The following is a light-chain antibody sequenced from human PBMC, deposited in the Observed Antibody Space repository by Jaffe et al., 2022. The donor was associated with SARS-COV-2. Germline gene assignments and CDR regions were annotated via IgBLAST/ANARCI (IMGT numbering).Light chain of an antibody. CDR1: SGHSNYA. V-gene: IGLV4-69*01. CDR2: FNSDGSH. CDR3: QTWGTGIWV. Sequence: QLVLTQTPSASASPGASVKLTCTLSSGHSNYAIAWHQQQPEKGPRFLMKFNSDGSHTKGDGIPDRFSGSSSGDERYLTISSLQSEDEADYYCQTWGTGIWVFGGGTKLTVL. J-gene: IGLJ3*02.